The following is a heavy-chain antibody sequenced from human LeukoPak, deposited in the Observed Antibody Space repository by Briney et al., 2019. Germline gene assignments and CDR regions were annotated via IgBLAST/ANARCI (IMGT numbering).Heavy chain of an antibody. CDR2: IFHSGST. Sequence: SETLSLTCTVSGYSISSNYYWAWIRQPPGKGLEWIGNIFHSGSTYYNPSLKNRVTISVDTSNNHFSLKLRSVTAADTALYYCARASYHGFWSDSLNRDFFNYWGQGTLVTVSS. D-gene: IGHD3-3*01. CDR1: GYSISSNYY. V-gene: IGHV4-38-2*02. J-gene: IGHJ4*02. CDR3: ARASYHGFWSDSLNRDFFNY.